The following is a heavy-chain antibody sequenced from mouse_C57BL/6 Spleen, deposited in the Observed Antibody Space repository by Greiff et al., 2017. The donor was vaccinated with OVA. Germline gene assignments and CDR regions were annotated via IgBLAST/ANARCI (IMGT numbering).Heavy chain of an antibody. D-gene: IGHD2-1*01. CDR2: IYPRSGNT. V-gene: IGHV1-81*01. J-gene: IGHJ4*01. Sequence: VQLVESGAELARPGASAKLSCKASGYTFTSYGISWVKQRTGQGLEWIGEIYPRSGNTYYNEKFKGKATLTADKSSSTAYMELRSLTSEDSAVYFCARPGGNYGAMDYWGQGTSVTVSS. CDR1: GYTFTSYG. CDR3: ARPGGNYGAMDY.